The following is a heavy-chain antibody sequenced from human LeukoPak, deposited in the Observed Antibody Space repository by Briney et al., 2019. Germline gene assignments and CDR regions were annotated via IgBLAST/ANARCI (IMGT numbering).Heavy chain of an antibody. CDR3: ASCIAARTDAFDI. D-gene: IGHD6-13*01. V-gene: IGHV4-34*01. J-gene: IGHJ3*02. CDR2: INHSGGT. Sequence: SETLSLTCAVYGGSFSGYYWSWIRQPPGKGLEWIGEINHSGGTNYNPSLKSRVTISVDTSKNQFSLKLSSVTAADTAVYYCASCIAARTDAFDIWGQGTMVTVSS. CDR1: GGSFSGYY.